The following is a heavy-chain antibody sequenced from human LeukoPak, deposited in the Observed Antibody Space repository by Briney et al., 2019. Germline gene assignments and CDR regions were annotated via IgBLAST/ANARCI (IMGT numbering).Heavy chain of an antibody. J-gene: IGHJ6*03. CDR1: GFTFSNFS. V-gene: IGHV3-66*01. CDR3: ASSGYDFSRYYYYYMDV. D-gene: IGHD5-12*01. Sequence: GGSLRLSCSASGFTFSNFSMSWVRQAPGRGLEWVSVIYSGGSTYYADSVKGRFTISRDNSKNTLYLQMNSLRAEDTAVYYCASSGYDFSRYYYYYMDVWGKGTTVTISS. CDR2: IYSGGST.